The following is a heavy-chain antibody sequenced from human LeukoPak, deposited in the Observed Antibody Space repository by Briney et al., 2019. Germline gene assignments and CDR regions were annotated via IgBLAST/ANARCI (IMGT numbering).Heavy chain of an antibody. CDR1: GRSISISC. V-gene: IGHV4-59*01. J-gene: IGHJ4*02. Sequence: WETLSLTCTVSGRSISISCSSWVRHPPGKGLEWFEYVQYTGNTSYNPSLDSRLNISVDTSKNQFSLKLSSVTAVDTAVYYCARESRREGYRFDYWGQGTLVTVSS. D-gene: IGHD5-24*01. CDR2: VQYTGNT. CDR3: ARESRREGYRFDY.